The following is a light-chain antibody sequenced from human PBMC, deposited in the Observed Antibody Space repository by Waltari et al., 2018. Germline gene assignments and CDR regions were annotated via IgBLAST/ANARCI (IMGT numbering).Light chain of an antibody. CDR3: GSYAGSYTWV. Sequence: QSALTQPRSVSGSPGQSVTISCTGTSSDVGGYNYVSWYQQHPGKAPKLMLYDVSKRPAGVPDRVAGSKSGNTASLTISGLQAEDEADYYCGSYAGSYTWVFGGGTKLTVL. J-gene: IGLJ3*02. V-gene: IGLV2-11*01. CDR1: SSDVGGYNY. CDR2: DVS.